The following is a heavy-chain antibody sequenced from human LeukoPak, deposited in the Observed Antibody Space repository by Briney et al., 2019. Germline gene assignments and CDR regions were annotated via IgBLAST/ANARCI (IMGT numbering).Heavy chain of an antibody. D-gene: IGHD6-19*01. CDR3: ARRGSSSGWTRGEGPETRNWFDP. V-gene: IGHV4-39*01. Sequence: SETLSLTCTVSGGSISSSSYYWGWIRQPPGKGLEWIGSMYYSGSTYYNPSLKSRVTISVDTSKNQFSLKLSSVTAADTAVYYCARRGSSSGWTRGEGPETRNWFDPWGQGTLVTVSS. J-gene: IGHJ5*02. CDR1: GGSISSSSYY. CDR2: MYYSGST.